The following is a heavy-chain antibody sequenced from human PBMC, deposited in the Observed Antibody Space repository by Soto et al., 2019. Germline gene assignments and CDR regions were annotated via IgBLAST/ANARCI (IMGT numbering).Heavy chain of an antibody. CDR3: ARSVGGTVATIASYYYYGMDV. J-gene: IGHJ6*02. V-gene: IGHV1-69*13. CDR1: GGTFSSYA. D-gene: IGHD5-12*01. CDR2: IIPIFGTA. Sequence: SVKVSCKASGGTFSSYAISWVRQAPGQGLEWMGGIIPIFGTANYAQKFQGRVTITADESTSTAYMELSSLRSEDTAVYYCARSVGGTVATIASYYYYGMDVWGQGTTVTVSS.